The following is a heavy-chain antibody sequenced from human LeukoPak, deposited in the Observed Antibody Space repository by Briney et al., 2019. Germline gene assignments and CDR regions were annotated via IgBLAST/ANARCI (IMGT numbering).Heavy chain of an antibody. CDR3: AKGGVGAVYYFDY. J-gene: IGHJ4*02. Sequence: GGSLRLSCAASGFTFSSYSMNWVRQAPGKGLEWVSYISSSSSTIYYADSVKGRFTISRDDSKSTLYLQMNSLRAEDSALYYCAKGGVGAVYYFDYWGQGTLVTVSS. CDR1: GFTFSSYS. CDR2: ISSSSSTI. D-gene: IGHD1-26*01. V-gene: IGHV3-48*01.